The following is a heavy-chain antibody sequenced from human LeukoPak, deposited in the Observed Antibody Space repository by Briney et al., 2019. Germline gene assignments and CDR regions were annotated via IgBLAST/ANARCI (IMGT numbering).Heavy chain of an antibody. CDR1: GGSISSGGYS. J-gene: IGHJ4*02. D-gene: IGHD5-12*01. CDR2: IYHSGST. CDR3: ARDSRGYDYGFDY. Sequence: PSQTLSLTCAVSGGSISSGGYSWSWIRQPPGKGLEWIGSIYHSGSTYYNPSLKSRVTISVDTSKNQFSLKLSSVTAADTAVYYCARDSRGYDYGFDYWGQGTLVTVSS. V-gene: IGHV4-30-2*03.